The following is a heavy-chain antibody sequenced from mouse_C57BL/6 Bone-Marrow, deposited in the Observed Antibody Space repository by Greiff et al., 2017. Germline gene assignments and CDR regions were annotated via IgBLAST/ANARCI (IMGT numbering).Heavy chain of an antibody. V-gene: IGHV1-64*01. D-gene: IGHD2-1*01. J-gene: IGHJ3*01. Sequence: QVQLQQPGAELVKPGASVKLSCKASGYTFTSYWMHWVKQRPGQGLEWIGMIHPNSGSTNYNEKFKSKAKLTVDKSSSTAYMQLSSLTSEDSAVYYYARDCYGNYVRGWFAYWGQGTLVTVSA. CDR3: ARDCYGNYVRGWFAY. CDR1: GYTFTSYW. CDR2: IHPNSGST.